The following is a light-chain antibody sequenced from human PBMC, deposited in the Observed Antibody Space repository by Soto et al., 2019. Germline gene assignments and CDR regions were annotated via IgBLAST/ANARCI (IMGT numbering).Light chain of an antibody. Sequence: IQMTQSPSTLSASVGDRVTITCRASQGVSSSLAWYHQQPGKAPKLLIFGASTLQSGVPSRFSGSGSGTDFTLTISSLQPEDFATYYCLHDYNYPYTFGQGTKVDIK. CDR2: GAS. CDR3: LHDYNYPYT. J-gene: IGKJ2*01. V-gene: IGKV1-6*01. CDR1: QGVSSS.